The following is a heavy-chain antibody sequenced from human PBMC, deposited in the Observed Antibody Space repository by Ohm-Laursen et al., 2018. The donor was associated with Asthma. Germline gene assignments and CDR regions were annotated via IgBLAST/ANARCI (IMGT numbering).Heavy chain of an antibody. V-gene: IGHV3-23*01. CDR2: ISGSGGST. CDR1: GFTFSSYA. Sequence: SLRLSCAASGFTFSSYAMSWVRQAPGKGLEWVSAISGSGGSTYYADSVKGRFTISRDNSKNRLYLQMNSLRAEDTAVYYCARDGRGTFDYWGQGTLVTVSS. D-gene: IGHD3-16*01. J-gene: IGHJ4*02. CDR3: ARDGRGTFDY.